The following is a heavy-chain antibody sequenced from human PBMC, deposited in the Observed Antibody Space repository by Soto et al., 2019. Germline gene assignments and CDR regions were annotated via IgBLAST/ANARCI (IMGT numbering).Heavy chain of an antibody. D-gene: IGHD3-10*01. CDR2: IYSGGST. J-gene: IGHJ4*02. V-gene: IGHV3-66*01. CDR1: GLTVSSNY. Sequence: EVQLVESGGGLVQPGGSLRLSCAASGLTVSSNYMSWVRQAPGRGLEWVSVIYSGGSTYYADYVKGRFTISRDNSKNTLYLQMNSLSAEDTAVYYCARDFSYYGSGAMGGYCDSWGQGPLVTVSS. CDR3: ARDFSYYGSGAMGGYCDS.